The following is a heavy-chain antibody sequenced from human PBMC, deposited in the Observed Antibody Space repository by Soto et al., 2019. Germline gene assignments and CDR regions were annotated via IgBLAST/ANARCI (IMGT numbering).Heavy chain of an antibody. CDR2: IWYDGSIE. CDR1: GFTFSSYG. V-gene: IGHV3-33*01. J-gene: IGHJ3*02. CDR3: AREGLGAFDI. Sequence: QVQLVESGGGVVQPGRSLRLSCAASGFTFSSYGMHWVRQAPGKGLEWVALIWYDGSIEYYADSLKGRFTISRDNSKNTLYLQMNSLRDADTAVYYCAREGLGAFDIWGQGTMVTVSS.